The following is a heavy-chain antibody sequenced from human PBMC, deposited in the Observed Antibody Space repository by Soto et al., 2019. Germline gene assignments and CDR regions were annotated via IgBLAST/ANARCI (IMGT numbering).Heavy chain of an antibody. Sequence: GGSLRLSCAASGFTFSSYAMHWVRQAPGKGLEWVALISYDGSDKDYADSVKGRFTISRDNSKNTLYLQMNSLRAEDTALYYCLTAQVVWTYWGQGTLVTVSS. J-gene: IGHJ4*02. CDR3: LTAQVVWTY. V-gene: IGHV3-30*14. D-gene: IGHD1-1*01. CDR2: ISYDGSDK. CDR1: GFTFSSYA.